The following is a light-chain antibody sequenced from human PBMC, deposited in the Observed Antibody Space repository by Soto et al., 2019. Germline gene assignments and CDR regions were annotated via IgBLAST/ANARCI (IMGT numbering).Light chain of an antibody. J-gene: IGLJ1*01. CDR1: SSDVGGSHL. V-gene: IGLV2-14*01. CDR3: RSYQSGSTHPYV. Sequence: QSALPQPASVSGSPGQSSTISCTGTSSDVGGSHLVSWYQQYPDKAPQLMIFDVNTRPSGVSIRSSGSKSGNPASLSVSGLQAEDEADYYCRSYQSGSTHPYVFGTGTKLPVL. CDR2: DVN.